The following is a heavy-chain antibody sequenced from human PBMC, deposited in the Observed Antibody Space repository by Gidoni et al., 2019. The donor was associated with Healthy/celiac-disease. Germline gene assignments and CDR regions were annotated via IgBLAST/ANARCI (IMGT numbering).Heavy chain of an antibody. CDR1: GFTFSSSA. V-gene: IGHV3-23*01. J-gene: IGHJ2*01. CDR3: AKVKFYDSSGYYWYFDL. Sequence: EVQLLESGGGLVQLGGSLRLSCAAPGFTFSSSAMSWVRQAPGKGLEWVSAISGSGGSTYYADSVKGRFTISSDNSKNTLYLQMNSLRAEDTAVYYCAKVKFYDSSGYYWYFDLWGRGTLVTVSS. CDR2: ISGSGGST. D-gene: IGHD3-22*01.